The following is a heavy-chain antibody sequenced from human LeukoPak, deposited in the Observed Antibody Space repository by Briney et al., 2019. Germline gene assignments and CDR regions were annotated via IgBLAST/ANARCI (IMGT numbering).Heavy chain of an antibody. CDR3: ARDSTGATDY. J-gene: IGHJ4*02. CDR1: GYIFAHNG. CDR2: ISAYNGDT. D-gene: IGHD1-26*01. V-gene: IGHV1-18*01. Sequence: ASVKVSCKTSGYIFAHNGISWVRQAPGQGPEWMGWISAYNGDTDYAQNFQGRVTMTRDTSTSTVYMELRSLRSDDTAVYYCARDSTGATDYWGQGTLVTVSS.